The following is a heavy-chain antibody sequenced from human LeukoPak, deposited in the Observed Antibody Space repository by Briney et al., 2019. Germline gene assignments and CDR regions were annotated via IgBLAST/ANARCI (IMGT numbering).Heavy chain of an antibody. CDR2: MNPNSGNT. CDR1: GYTFTSYD. V-gene: IGHV1-8*01. CDR3: ARGRPCRSTSCLYPYYYYGMDV. D-gene: IGHD2-2*01. J-gene: IGHJ6*02. Sequence: ASVKVSCKASGYTFTSYDINWVRQATGQGLEWMGWMNPNSGNTGYAQKFQGRVTMTRNTSISTAYMELSSLRSEDTAVYYCARGRPCRSTSCLYPYYYYGMDVWGQGTTVTVSS.